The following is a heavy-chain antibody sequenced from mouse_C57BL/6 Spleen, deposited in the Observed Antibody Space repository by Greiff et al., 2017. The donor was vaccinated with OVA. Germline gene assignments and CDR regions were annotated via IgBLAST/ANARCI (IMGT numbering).Heavy chain of an antibody. D-gene: IGHD2-2*01. CDR1: GYTFTSYW. CDR2: IHPNIGST. CDR3: ARSIYYGYDNYAMDY. J-gene: IGHJ4*01. Sequence: QVQLQQSGAELVKPGASVKLSCKASGYTFTSYWMHWVKQRPGQGLEWIGMIHPNIGSTNYNEKFKSKATLTVDKSSSTAYMQLSSLTSEDSAVYYCARSIYYGYDNYAMDYWGQGTSVTVSS. V-gene: IGHV1-64*01.